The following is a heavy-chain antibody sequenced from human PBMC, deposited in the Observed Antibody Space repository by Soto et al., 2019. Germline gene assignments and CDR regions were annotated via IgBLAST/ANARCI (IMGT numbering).Heavy chain of an antibody. CDR1: GFTFSSYG. Sequence: QVQLVESGGGVVQPGRSLRLSCAASGFTFSSYGMHWVRQAPGKGLEWVAVIWYDGSNKYYADSVKGRFTISRDNPKNTLYLQMNSLRAEDTAVYYCARDGNRVRGVMSYWGQGTLVTVSS. CDR2: IWYDGSNK. CDR3: ARDGNRVRGVMSY. V-gene: IGHV3-33*01. J-gene: IGHJ4*02. D-gene: IGHD3-10*01.